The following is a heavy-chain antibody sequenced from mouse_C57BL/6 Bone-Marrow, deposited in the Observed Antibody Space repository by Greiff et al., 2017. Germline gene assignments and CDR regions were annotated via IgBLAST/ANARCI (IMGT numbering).Heavy chain of an antibody. D-gene: IGHD1-1*01. V-gene: IGHV5-6*02. CDR2: ISSGGSYT. Sequence: KLMESGGDLVKPGGSLKLSCAASGFTFSSYGMSWVRQTPDKRLEWVATISSGGSYTYYPDSVKGRFTISRDNAKNTLYLQMSSLKSEDTAMYYCARRGTTVVARAMDYWGQGTSVTVSS. J-gene: IGHJ4*01. CDR3: ARRGTTVVARAMDY. CDR1: GFTFSSYG.